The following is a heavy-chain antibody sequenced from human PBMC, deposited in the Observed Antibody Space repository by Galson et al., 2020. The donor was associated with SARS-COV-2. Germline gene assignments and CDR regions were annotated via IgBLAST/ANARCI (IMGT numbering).Heavy chain of an antibody. Sequence: GGSLRLSCEASGFTFSSYWMSWVRQTPGKGLEWVANIKQDGSDKYYVDSVRGQFTISRDNAKNSLYLQMNSLRAEDTAVYYCARARTISSIGNYVDYWGQGTLVTVSS. CDR1: GFTFSSYW. CDR2: IKQDGSDK. J-gene: IGHJ4*02. D-gene: IGHD2-8*01. V-gene: IGHV3-7*03. CDR3: ARARTISSIGNYVDY.